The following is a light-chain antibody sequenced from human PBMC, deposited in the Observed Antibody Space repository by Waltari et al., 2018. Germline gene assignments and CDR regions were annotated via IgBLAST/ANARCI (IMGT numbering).Light chain of an antibody. CDR1: QNVRN. J-gene: IGKJ4*01. V-gene: IGKV3-20*01. CDR3: QRSGLSPPLT. CDR2: DAS. Sequence: EIVLTQSPATLSLSPGEGATLSCRTSQNVRNLAWYKQKPGQAPRLLIYDASTRVTGIPDRFSGGGSGTDFTLTISRLEPADFAVYYCQRSGLSPPLTFGGGTKVEIK.